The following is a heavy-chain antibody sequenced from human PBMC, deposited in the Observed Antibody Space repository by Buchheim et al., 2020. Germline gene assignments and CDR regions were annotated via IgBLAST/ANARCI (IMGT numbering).Heavy chain of an antibody. CDR2: IIPIFGTA. J-gene: IGHJ6*02. CDR1: GGTFSSYT. CDR3: ARTIVRGVTYGLDV. D-gene: IGHD3-10*01. Sequence: QVQLVQSGAEVKKPGSSVKVSCKASGGTFSSYTFGWVRQAPGRGLEWMGGIIPIFGTANYAQKFQGRVTITADESTSTAYMELSSLRSEDTAMYYCARTIVRGVTYGLDVWGQGTT. V-gene: IGHV1-69*01.